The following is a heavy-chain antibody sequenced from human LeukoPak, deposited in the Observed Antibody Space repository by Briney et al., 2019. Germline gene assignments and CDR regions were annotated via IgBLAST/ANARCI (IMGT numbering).Heavy chain of an antibody. CDR2: LCGRGGRT. Sequence: PGGPLRLSCAASGFTFSNCAMSWVRQAPAKGLDWVSALCGRGGRTYYAASVTGRFTSSRDKSKTTLYLQMNSLSAEDTAVYYGAIGGILYYGYRGQGTLVSVSS. V-gene: IGHV3-23*01. D-gene: IGHD2-8*01. CDR3: AIGGILYYGY. CDR1: GFTFSNCA. J-gene: IGHJ4*02.